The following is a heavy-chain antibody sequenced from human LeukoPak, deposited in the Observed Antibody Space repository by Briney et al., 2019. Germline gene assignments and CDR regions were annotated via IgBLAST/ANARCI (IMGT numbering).Heavy chain of an antibody. CDR2: IKQDGSEK. D-gene: IGHD6-13*01. CDR1: GFTFSSYW. V-gene: IGHV3-7*01. Sequence: GGSLRLSCAASGFTFSSYWMSWVRQAPGKGLEWVANIKQDGSEKYYVDSVKGRFTISRDNAKNSLYLQMNSLKPEDTAVYYCARVAEAAAFDSWGQGTLVTISS. J-gene: IGHJ4*02. CDR3: ARVAEAAAFDS.